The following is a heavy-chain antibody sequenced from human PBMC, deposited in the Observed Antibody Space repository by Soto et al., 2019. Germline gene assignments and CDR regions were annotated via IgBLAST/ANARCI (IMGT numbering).Heavy chain of an antibody. CDR3: ARGQFYDFRRGYGGIDL. V-gene: IGHV3-74*01. Sequence: GGSLRLACAASGFTFSSYWMHWVRQVPGRGLAWVSRSNSDVTNTGYADSVKGRFTISRDNAKSTLYLQMNSLTAEDTAVYYCARGQFYDFRRGYGGIDLWGRGILVTVS. J-gene: IGHJ4*02. CDR1: GFTFSSYW. CDR2: SNSDVTNT. D-gene: IGHD3-3*01.